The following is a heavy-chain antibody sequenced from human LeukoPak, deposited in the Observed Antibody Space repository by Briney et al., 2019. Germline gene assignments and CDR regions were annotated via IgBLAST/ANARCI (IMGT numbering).Heavy chain of an antibody. CDR2: INPNSGGT. D-gene: IGHD1-14*01. Sequence: ASVKVSCKASGYTFTDYYIHWVLQAPGQGLEWMGWINPNSGGTKYAQKFQGRVTMTRDTSISTVYMELRRLRSDDTALYYCAKGREPEPVAPFDPWGQGTLVTVSS. J-gene: IGHJ5*02. V-gene: IGHV1-2*02. CDR1: GYTFTDYY. CDR3: AKGREPEPVAPFDP.